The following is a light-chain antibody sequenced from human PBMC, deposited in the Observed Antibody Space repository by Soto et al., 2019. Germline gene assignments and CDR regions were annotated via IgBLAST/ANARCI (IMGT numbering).Light chain of an antibody. Sequence: QSALTQPASVSGSPGQSIAISCTGTRSDVGAYNYVSWYQQHPGKAPKLMIFEVSNRPSGISSRFSGSKSGNTASLTISGLQAEDEDDYYCASYTSSSTSVIFGRGTKLTVL. V-gene: IGLV2-14*01. CDR3: ASYTSSSTSVI. J-gene: IGLJ2*01. CDR2: EVS. CDR1: RSDVGAYNY.